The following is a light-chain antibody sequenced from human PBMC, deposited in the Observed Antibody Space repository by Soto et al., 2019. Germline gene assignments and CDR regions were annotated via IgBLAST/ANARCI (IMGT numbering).Light chain of an antibody. V-gene: IGKV1-8*01. CDR3: QQYYSYPWT. Sequence: AIRMTQSPSSFSASTGDRVTITCRASQGISSYLAWYQQKPGKAPKLLIYAASTLQIGGPSRFSGSGYGTDFTLTISCLQSEDFANYCCQQYYSYPWTFGQGTKVEIK. CDR2: AAS. J-gene: IGKJ1*01. CDR1: QGISSY.